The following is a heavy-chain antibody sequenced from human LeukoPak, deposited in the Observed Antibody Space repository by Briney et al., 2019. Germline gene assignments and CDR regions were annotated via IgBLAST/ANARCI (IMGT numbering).Heavy chain of an antibody. J-gene: IGHJ4*02. CDR2: TSYDGSNK. CDR1: GFTFSSYA. Sequence: GRSLRLSCAASGFTFSSYAMHWVRQAPGKGLEWVAVTSYDGSNKYYADSVKGRFTISRDNSKNTLYLQMNSLRAEDAAVYYCARGTYSSSLDYWGQGTLVTVSS. V-gene: IGHV3-30-3*01. D-gene: IGHD6-13*01. CDR3: ARGTYSSSLDY.